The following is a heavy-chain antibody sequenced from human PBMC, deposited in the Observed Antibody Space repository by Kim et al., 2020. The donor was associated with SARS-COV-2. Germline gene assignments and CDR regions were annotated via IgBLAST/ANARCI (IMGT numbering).Heavy chain of an antibody. Sequence: GGSLRLSCAASGFTFSSYAMSWVRQAPGKGLEWVSVISGSGGSGSTDYADSVKGRFTISRDNSTTTRYLQMTSLGPENTPVYYCGKERGAEGGTVDYWG. CDR1: GFTFSSYA. CDR2: ISGSGGSGST. CDR3: GKERGAEGGTVDY. D-gene: IGHD1-1*01. V-gene: IGHV3-23*01. J-gene: IGHJ4*01.